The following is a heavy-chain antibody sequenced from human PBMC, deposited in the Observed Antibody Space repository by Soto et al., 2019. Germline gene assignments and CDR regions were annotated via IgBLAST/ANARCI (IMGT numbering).Heavy chain of an antibody. CDR2: ISSSSSTI. V-gene: IGHV3-48*01. CDR3: VRTAIPAADVYTWFDP. J-gene: IGHJ5*02. CDR1: GFTFSTYS. D-gene: IGHD6-13*01. Sequence: HPGGSLRLSCAASGFTFSTYSVNWVRQAPGKGLEWVSHISSSSSTINYADSVKGRFTISRDNAKNSLYLQMNSLRAEDTAVYYCVRTAIPAADVYTWFDPWGQGTLVTVSS.